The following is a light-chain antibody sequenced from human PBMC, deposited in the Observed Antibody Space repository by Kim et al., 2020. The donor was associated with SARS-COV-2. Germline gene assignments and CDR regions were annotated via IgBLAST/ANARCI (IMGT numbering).Light chain of an antibody. CDR3: NSRDSSGNHS. J-gene: IGLJ1*01. V-gene: IGLV3-19*01. CDR1: SLRSYY. Sequence: SSELTQDPAVSVALGQTVRITCQGDSLRSYYASWYQQKPGQAPVLVIYGKNNRPSGIPDRFSCSSSGNTASLTITGAQAEDEADYYCNSRDSSGNHSFGT. CDR2: GKN.